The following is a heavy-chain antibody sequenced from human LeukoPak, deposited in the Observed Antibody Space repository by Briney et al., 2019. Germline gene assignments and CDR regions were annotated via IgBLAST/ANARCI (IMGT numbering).Heavy chain of an antibody. Sequence: GGSLRLSCEATGFVFYDYAMHWVRQVPGKGLEGVSGISWNSGDIAYADSVKGRFTISRDNAKNSLYLQMNSLKPEDTALYYCARAQSKESDDSGSFYRHFDYWGRGTLVTVSS. V-gene: IGHV3-9*01. J-gene: IGHJ4*02. CDR1: GFVFYDYA. CDR3: ARAQSKESDDSGSFYRHFDY. D-gene: IGHD3-10*01. CDR2: ISWNSGDI.